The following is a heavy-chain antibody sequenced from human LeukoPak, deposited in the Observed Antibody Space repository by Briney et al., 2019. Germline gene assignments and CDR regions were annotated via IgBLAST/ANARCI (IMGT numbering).Heavy chain of an antibody. Sequence: KVSCKASGGTFSSYAISWVRQAPGQGLEWMGGIIPIFGTANYAQKFQGRVTITTDESTSTAYMELSSLRSEDTAVYYCARAQSIVAAGLFDCWGQGTLVTVSS. CDR3: ARAQSIVAAGLFDC. D-gene: IGHD6-13*01. CDR2: IIPIFGTA. J-gene: IGHJ4*02. CDR1: GGTFSSYA. V-gene: IGHV1-69*05.